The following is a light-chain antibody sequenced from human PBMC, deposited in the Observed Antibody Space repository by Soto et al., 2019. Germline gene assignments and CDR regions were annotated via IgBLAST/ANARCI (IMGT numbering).Light chain of an antibody. CDR2: KAS. J-gene: IGKJ1*01. V-gene: IGKV1-5*03. CDR3: QQYNSYRE. CDR1: PRIDTW. Sequence: IQMTHSPSTLSASVRDRATITCQTSPRIDTWLAWHPEKPGQFPKPLISKASSLESGVPSRFSGSGSGTEFTLTISSLQPDDSATYYCQQYNSYREFGKGTKVDIK.